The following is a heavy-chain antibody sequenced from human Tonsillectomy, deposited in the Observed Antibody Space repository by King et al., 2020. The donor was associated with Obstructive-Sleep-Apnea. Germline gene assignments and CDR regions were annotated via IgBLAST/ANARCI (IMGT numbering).Heavy chain of an antibody. V-gene: IGHV4-4*02. J-gene: IGHJ5*02. CDR1: GGSISRTNW. D-gene: IGHD4-17*01. CDR3: TRVVLYGDFSNNWFDH. CDR2: IYHSGST. Sequence: QLQESGPGLVKPSGTLSLTCAVSGGSISRTNWWSWVRQPPGKGLEWIGEIYHSGSTNYNPSLKSRVTISVDKSKNQFSLKLSSVTAADTAVYYCTRVVLYGDFSNNWFDHWGQGTLVTVSS.